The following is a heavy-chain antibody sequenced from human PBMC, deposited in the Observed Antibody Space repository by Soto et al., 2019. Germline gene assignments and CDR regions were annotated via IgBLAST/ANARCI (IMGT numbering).Heavy chain of an antibody. V-gene: IGHV1-3*01. CDR3: ARDLQADY. Sequence: QVQLVQSGAEVKKPGASVKVSCKASGYTFTSYAMHWVRQAPGQRLEWMGWINAGNGNTKYSQKFQGRVTITRDTSASTAYMELRSRRSEDTAVYYCARDLQADYWGQGTLVTVSS. J-gene: IGHJ4*02. CDR1: GYTFTSYA. CDR2: INAGNGNT.